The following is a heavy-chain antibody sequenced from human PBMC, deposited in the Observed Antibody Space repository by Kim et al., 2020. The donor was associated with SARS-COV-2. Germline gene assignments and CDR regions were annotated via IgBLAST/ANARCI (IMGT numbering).Heavy chain of an antibody. V-gene: IGHV3-33*01. CDR3: ARESVDTAMDSHPVPDY. CDR2: IWYDGSNK. D-gene: IGHD5-18*01. CDR1: GFTFSSYG. J-gene: IGHJ4*02. Sequence: GGSLRLSCAASGFTFSSYGMHWVRQAPGKGLEWVAVIWYDGSNKYYADSVKGRFTISRDNSKNTLYLQMNSLRAEDTAVYYCARESVDTAMDSHPVPDYWGQGTLVTVSS.